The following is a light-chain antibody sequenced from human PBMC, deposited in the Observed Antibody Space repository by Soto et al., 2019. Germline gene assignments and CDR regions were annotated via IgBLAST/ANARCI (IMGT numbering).Light chain of an antibody. J-gene: IGLJ3*02. CDR2: DVS. CDR1: SSDVGAYNY. Sequence: QSALTQPASVSGSPGQSITISCTGTSSDVGAYNYVSWYRHHPGKAPQLMIYDVSNRPSRVSNRFSGSKSGNTASLTISGLQADDEADYYCSSSTSSSTLVFGGGTKLTVL. V-gene: IGLV2-14*01. CDR3: SSSTSSSTLV.